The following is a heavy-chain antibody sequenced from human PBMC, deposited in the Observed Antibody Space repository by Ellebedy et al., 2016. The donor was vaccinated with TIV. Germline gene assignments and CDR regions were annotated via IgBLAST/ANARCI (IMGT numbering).Heavy chain of an antibody. CDR2: ISGSGGNT. D-gene: IGHD4-23*01. Sequence: GESLKISCAASGLTFSSHAMSWVRQAPGKGLEWVSSISGSGGNTYDADSVKGRFAISRDHSKHTVYLQMNSLRAEDTAVYYCARDPVGVGPAFDIWGQGTMVTVSS. J-gene: IGHJ3*02. V-gene: IGHV3-23*01. CDR3: ARDPVGVGPAFDI. CDR1: GLTFSSHA.